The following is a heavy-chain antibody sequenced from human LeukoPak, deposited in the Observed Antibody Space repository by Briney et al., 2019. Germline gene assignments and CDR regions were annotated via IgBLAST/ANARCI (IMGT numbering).Heavy chain of an antibody. CDR1: GYTFTSYG. D-gene: IGHD4-17*01. V-gene: IGHV1-18*01. Sequence: ASVKVSCKASGYTFTSYGISWVRQAPGQGLEWVGWISAYNGNTNYAQKLQGRVTMTTDTSTSTAYMELRSLRSDDTAVYYCARGPRYGYYYYYYMDVWGKGTSVTISS. CDR2: ISAYNGNT. J-gene: IGHJ6*03. CDR3: ARGPRYGYYYYYYMDV.